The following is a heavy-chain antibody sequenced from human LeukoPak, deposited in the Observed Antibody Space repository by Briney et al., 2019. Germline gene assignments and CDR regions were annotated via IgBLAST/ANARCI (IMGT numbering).Heavy chain of an antibody. CDR1: VGFVCIGSYY. D-gene: IGHD1-1*01. CDR3: ARGTGTTNFDY. CDR2: IYPSGS. J-gene: IGHJ4*02. Sequence: SQTLSLTXTVCVGFVCIGSYYWSWIRRPAGKGLEWIERIYPSGSTIYPCGAPLYNPSLQNRVTISVDTSKSQFSLKVDSVTAADAAVYFCARGTGTTNFDYWGQGTLVTVSS. V-gene: IGHV4-61*02.